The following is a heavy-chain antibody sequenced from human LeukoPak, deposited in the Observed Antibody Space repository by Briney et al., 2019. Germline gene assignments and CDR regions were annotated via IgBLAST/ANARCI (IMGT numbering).Heavy chain of an antibody. CDR3: ARSHPEYYDSRGRNPLDY. CDR1: GYSFSSYG. CDR2: ISAYNGNT. V-gene: IGHV1-18*01. Sequence: ASVKVSCKASGYSFSSYGISWVRQAPGQGLEWMGWISAYNGNTNYAQQLQGRVTMTTDTSTSTANMELRSLRSDGPAVYYCARSHPEYYDSRGRNPLDYWGQGTLVTVSS. D-gene: IGHD3-22*01. J-gene: IGHJ4*02.